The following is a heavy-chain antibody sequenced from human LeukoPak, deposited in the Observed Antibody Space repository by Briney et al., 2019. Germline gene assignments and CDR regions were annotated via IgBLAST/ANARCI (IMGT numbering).Heavy chain of an antibody. D-gene: IGHD4-17*01. CDR1: GGSISSTSYY. J-gene: IGHJ4*02. CDR2: IYYSGRT. Sequence: SETLSLTCTVSGGSISSTSYYWGWIRQPPGKGLEWIGSIYYSGRTYYNPSLKSRVTISVDTSKNQFSLKLSSVTAADTAVYYCARAPTVTFFDYWGQGTLVTVSS. CDR3: ARAPTVTFFDY. V-gene: IGHV4-39*01.